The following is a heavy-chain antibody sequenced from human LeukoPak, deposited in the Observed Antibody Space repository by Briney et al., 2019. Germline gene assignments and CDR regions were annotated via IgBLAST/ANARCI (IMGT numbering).Heavy chain of an antibody. CDR1: GFTFSSYG. Sequence: PGGSLRLSCAASGFTFSSYGMHWVRQAPGKGLEWVAVISYDGSNKYYVDSVKGRFTISRDNSKNTLYLQMNNLRAEDTAVYYCTTANRLTRDSSGYYPDSWGQGTLVTVSS. V-gene: IGHV3-30*03. CDR2: ISYDGSNK. D-gene: IGHD3-22*01. J-gene: IGHJ5*02. CDR3: TTANRLTRDSSGYYPDS.